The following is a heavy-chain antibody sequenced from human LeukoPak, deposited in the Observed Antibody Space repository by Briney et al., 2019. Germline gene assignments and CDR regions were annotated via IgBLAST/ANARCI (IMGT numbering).Heavy chain of an antibody. Sequence: GGSLRLSCAASGFSFSSNWMHWVRQAPGKGLVWVSRVNSDGSGTSYADSVKGRFTISRDNAKNTLYPQMSSLRAEDTAVYYCATSLGPLTDYWGQGTLVTVSS. CDR3: ATSLGPLTDY. CDR2: VNSDGSGT. V-gene: IGHV3-74*01. CDR1: GFSFSSNW. D-gene: IGHD7-27*01. J-gene: IGHJ4*02.